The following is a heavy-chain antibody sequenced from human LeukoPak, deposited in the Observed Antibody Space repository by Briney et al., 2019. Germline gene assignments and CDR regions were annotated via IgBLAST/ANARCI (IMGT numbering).Heavy chain of an antibody. D-gene: IGHD3-3*01. Sequence: GGSLRLSCAASGFTFSSYAMSCVRQAPGKGLEWVSAISGSGGSTYYADSVKGRFTISRDNAKNTLYLQMNSLRAEDTAVYFCARDPSDWNGYYDYWGQGTLVTVSS. CDR1: GFTFSSYA. V-gene: IGHV3-23*01. J-gene: IGHJ4*02. CDR2: ISGSGGST. CDR3: ARDPSDWNGYYDY.